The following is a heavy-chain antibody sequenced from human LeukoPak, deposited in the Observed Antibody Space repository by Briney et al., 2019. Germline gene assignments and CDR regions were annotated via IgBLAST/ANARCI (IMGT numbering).Heavy chain of an antibody. V-gene: IGHV3-30*03. D-gene: IGHD2-15*01. CDR3: ARASYCSGGSCYYYYGMDV. CDR1: GFTFSSYG. J-gene: IGHJ6*02. Sequence: GGSLRLSCAASGFTFSSYGMHWVRQAPGKGLEWVAVISYDGSNKYYADSVKGRFTISRDNSKNTLYLQMNSLRAEDTAVYYCARASYCSGGSCYYYYGMDVWGQGTTVTVSS. CDR2: ISYDGSNK.